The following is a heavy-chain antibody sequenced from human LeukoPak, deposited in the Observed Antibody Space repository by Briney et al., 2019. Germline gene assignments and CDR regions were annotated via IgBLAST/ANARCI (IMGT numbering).Heavy chain of an antibody. D-gene: IGHD6-13*01. CDR3: GHRHRGSSWYYSAFDI. CDR2: IYWDDDK. CDR1: GFSLSTSGVG. J-gene: IGHJ3*02. Sequence: VSGPTLVEPTQTLTLTCTFSGFSLSTSGVGVGWIRQPPGKALEWLPLIYWDDDKRYSPSLMSRLTITKDTSKNQVVLTMTNMDPVDTATYYCGHRHRGSSWYYSAFDIWGHGTMVTVSS. V-gene: IGHV2-5*02.